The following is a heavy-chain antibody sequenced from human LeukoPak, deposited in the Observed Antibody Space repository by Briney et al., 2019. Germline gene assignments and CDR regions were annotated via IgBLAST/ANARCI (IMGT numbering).Heavy chain of an antibody. Sequence: PGGSLRLSCAASGLTFSSYEMHWVRQATGKGLEWVSAIGTAGDTYYPGSVKGRFTISRENAKNSLYLQMNSLRAGDTAVYYCARDAVYSGYDVWGQGTLVTVSS. CDR1: GLTFSSYE. D-gene: IGHD5-12*01. CDR3: ARDAVYSGYDV. V-gene: IGHV3-13*01. CDR2: IGTAGDT. J-gene: IGHJ4*02.